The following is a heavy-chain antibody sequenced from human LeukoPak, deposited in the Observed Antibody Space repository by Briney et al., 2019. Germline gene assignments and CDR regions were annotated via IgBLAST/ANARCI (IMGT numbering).Heavy chain of an antibody. CDR3: SGGGDYSYDLAH. V-gene: IGHV3-66*01. J-gene: IGHJ4*02. D-gene: IGHD5-18*01. CDR2: FYPEGTT. Sequence: GGSLRLSFAASGFTVISNYMSWVRQAPGKGLEWVSVFYPEGTTSYAYSVKGRFTISRDNSKNKLDLQMNSLRAGDTAVYYWSGGGDYSYDLAHWGQGTLVTVSS. CDR1: GFTVISNY.